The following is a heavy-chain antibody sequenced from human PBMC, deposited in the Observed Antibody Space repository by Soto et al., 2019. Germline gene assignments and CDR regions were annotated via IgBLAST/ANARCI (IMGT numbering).Heavy chain of an antibody. CDR3: AKDLSSSPYYYYYYMDV. D-gene: IGHD6-6*01. V-gene: IGHV3-23*01. CDR2: ISGSGGST. CDR1: GFTFSSYA. Sequence: GGSLRLSCAASGFTFSSYAMSWVRQAPGKGLEWVSAISGSGGSTYYADSVKGRFTISRDNSKNTLYLQMNSLRAEDTAVYYCAKDLSSSPYYYYYYMDVWGKGTTVTVSS. J-gene: IGHJ6*03.